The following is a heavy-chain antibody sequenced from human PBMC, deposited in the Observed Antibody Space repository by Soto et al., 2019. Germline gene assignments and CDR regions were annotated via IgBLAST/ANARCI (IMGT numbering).Heavy chain of an antibody. V-gene: IGHV3-9*01. Sequence: EVQLVESGGGLVQPGRSLRLSCAASGFTFDDYAMHWVRQAPGKGLEWVSGISWNSGSIGYADSVKGRFTISRDNAKNSLYLQMNSLRAEDTALYYCAKAATGTPGLFDYWGQGTLVTVSS. CDR1: GFTFDDYA. D-gene: IGHD1-7*01. CDR3: AKAATGTPGLFDY. CDR2: ISWNSGSI. J-gene: IGHJ4*02.